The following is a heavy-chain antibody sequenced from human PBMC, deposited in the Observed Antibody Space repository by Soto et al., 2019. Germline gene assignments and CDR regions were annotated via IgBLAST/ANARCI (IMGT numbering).Heavy chain of an antibody. D-gene: IGHD3-22*01. V-gene: IGHV1-69*06. J-gene: IGHJ4*02. CDR3: ARERSRYDRSGYYRPDY. Sequence: QVQLVQSGAEVKKPGSSVKVSCKASGDTFSTYAISWVRQAPGQGLEWLGGIIPILVAPSYAQRFQGRVTITADKSTSTAYMELSSLRSEDTAVYYCARERSRYDRSGYYRPDYWGQGPLVTVSS. CDR1: GDTFSTYA. CDR2: IIPILVAP.